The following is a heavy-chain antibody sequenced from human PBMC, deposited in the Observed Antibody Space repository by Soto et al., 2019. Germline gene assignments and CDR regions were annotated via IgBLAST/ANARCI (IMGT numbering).Heavy chain of an antibody. CDR2: IHYSGST. CDR3: ARADTVSGRQRFVDY. CDR1: GGSISSGDYY. Sequence: QVQLQESGPGLAKPSQTLSLMCTVSGGSISSGDYYWSWIRQPPGRGLEWIAHIHYSGSTYYNPSLKGHVSITADTSKNQFSVKLSSVTAADTAVYYSARADTVSGRQRFVDYWGQGTLVTVSS. V-gene: IGHV4-30-4*01. J-gene: IGHJ4*02. D-gene: IGHD6-19*01.